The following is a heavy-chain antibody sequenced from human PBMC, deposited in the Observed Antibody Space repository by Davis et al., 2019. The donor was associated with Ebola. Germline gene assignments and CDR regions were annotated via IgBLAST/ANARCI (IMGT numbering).Heavy chain of an antibody. CDR3: ARGDWVPNPVYYYYGMDV. CDR2: ISSSSSYI. D-gene: IGHD2-2*01. J-gene: IGHJ6*04. CDR1: GFTFSSFG. Sequence: GGSLRLSCAASGFTFSSFGMNWVRQAPGKGLEWVSSISSSSSYIYYADSVKGRFTISRDNAKNSLYLQMNSLRAEDTAVYYCARGDWVPNPVYYYYGMDVWGKGTTVTVSS. V-gene: IGHV3-21*04.